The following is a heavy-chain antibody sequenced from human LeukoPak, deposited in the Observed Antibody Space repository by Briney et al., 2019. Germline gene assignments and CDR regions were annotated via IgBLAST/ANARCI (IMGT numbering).Heavy chain of an antibody. Sequence: PSQTLSLTCTVSGGSISSGGYYWSWIRQHPGKGLEWIGYIYYSGSTYYNPSLKSRVTISVDTSKNQFSLKLSSVTAADTAVYYCARVSAAGTLFVDYWGQGTLVTVSS. CDR3: ARVSAAGTLFVDY. J-gene: IGHJ4*02. D-gene: IGHD6-19*01. CDR2: IYYSGST. V-gene: IGHV4-31*03. CDR1: GGSISSGGYY.